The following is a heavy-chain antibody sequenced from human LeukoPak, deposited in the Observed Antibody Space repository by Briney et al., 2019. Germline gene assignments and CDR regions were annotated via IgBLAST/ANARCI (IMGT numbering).Heavy chain of an antibody. Sequence: ASVKVSCKASGYTFTSYGISWVRQAPGQGLEGMGWISAYNGNTNYAQKLQGRVTMTTDTSTSTAYMELRSLRSDDTAVYYCARVYTYYYGSGSSRFDPWGQGTLVTVSS. CDR1: GYTFTSYG. J-gene: IGHJ5*02. V-gene: IGHV1-18*01. CDR3: ARVYTYYYGSGSSRFDP. CDR2: ISAYNGNT. D-gene: IGHD3-10*01.